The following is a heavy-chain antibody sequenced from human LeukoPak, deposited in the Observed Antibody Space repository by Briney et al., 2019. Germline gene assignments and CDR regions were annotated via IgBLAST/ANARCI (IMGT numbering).Heavy chain of an antibody. D-gene: IGHD3-10*01. CDR1: GYTFTGYY. V-gene: IGHV1-2*02. J-gene: IGHJ5*02. CDR3: ARALPGWFGSSAGWFDP. CDR2: INPNSGGT. Sequence: ASVKVSCKASGYTFTGYYMHWVRQAPGQGLEWMGWINPNSGGTNYAQKFQGRVTMTRDTSISTAYMELSRLRSDDTAVYYCARALPGWFGSSAGWFDPWGQGTLVTVSS.